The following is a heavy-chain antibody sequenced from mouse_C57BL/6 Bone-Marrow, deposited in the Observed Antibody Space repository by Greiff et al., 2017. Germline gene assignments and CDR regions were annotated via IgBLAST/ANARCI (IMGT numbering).Heavy chain of an antibody. CDR2: INYDGSST. CDR3: ARERGGGWLLRYVDV. D-gene: IGHD2-3*01. Sequence: EVKLVESEGGLVQPGSSMKLSCTASGFTFSDYYMAWVRQVPEKGLEWVANINYDGSSTYYLDSLKSRFLISRDNAKNILYLQMSSLKSEDTATYYCARERGGGWLLRYVDVWGTGTTVTVSS. CDR1: GFTFSDYY. V-gene: IGHV5-16*01. J-gene: IGHJ1*03.